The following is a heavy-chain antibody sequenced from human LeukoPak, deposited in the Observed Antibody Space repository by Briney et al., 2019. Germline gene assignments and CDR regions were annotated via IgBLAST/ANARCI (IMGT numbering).Heavy chain of an antibody. CDR2: IYPSGST. CDR1: GGSISSSSYY. Sequence: PSQTLSLTCTVSGGSISSSSYYWGWIRQPAGKGLEWIGRIYPSGSTNYNPSLKSRVTMSVDTSKNQFSLNLSSVTAADTAVYYCARDRGIVGATSAIRFDYWGQGALVTVSS. CDR3: ARDRGIVGATSAIRFDY. V-gene: IGHV4-61*02. D-gene: IGHD1-26*01. J-gene: IGHJ4*02.